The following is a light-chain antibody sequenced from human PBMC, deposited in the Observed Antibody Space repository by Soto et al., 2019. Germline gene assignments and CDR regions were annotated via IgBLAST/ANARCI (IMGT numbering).Light chain of an antibody. V-gene: IGKV3-20*01. Sequence: EIVLTQSPGTLSLSPGERATLSCRASQTINSAYFAWYQQKPGQAPRLLIYGASSRAAGNPDRFSGSGSGTYFTLTITRLEPEDFAVYDCQQYSDSWWTCGQGIKVEIK. CDR3: QQYSDSWWT. J-gene: IGKJ1*01. CDR1: QTINSAY. CDR2: GAS.